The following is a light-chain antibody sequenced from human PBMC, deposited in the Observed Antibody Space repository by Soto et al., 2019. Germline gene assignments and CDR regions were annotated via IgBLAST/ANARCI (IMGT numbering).Light chain of an antibody. CDR1: RSLSTN. CDR2: GAS. CDR3: QQYNNWPPWT. V-gene: IGKV3-15*01. J-gene: IGKJ1*01. Sequence: EIVMTQSPDTLSVSPGERVTLSCRASRSLSTNLAWYQQKPGQAPRLLIYGASTRATGIPARFSGSGSGTEFTLTISSLQSEDFAAYYCQQYNNWPPWTFGQGTKVDIK.